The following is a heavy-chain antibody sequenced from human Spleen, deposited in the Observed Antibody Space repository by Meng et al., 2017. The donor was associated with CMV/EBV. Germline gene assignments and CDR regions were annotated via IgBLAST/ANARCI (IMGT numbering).Heavy chain of an antibody. V-gene: IGHV4-34*01. J-gene: IGHJ5*02. CDR3: VRGIDYRNWFDP. CDR1: GGSLSNYY. D-gene: IGHD4-11*01. CDR2: VSHGGRT. Sequence: CVVHGGSLSNYYWRWIRQPPGKGLEWVGEVSHGGRTNYNPSLKSRVTISRDTSKNQFSLKLSSVIAADTAVYYCVRGIDYRNWFDPWGQGTLVTVSS.